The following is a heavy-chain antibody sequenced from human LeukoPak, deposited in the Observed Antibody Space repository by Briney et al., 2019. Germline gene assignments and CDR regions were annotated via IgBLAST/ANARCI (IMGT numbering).Heavy chain of an antibody. J-gene: IGHJ1*01. CDR1: GFTFSAFA. Sequence: GGSLRLSCAASGFTFSAFAMTWVRQAPGKGLEWVSTITSDGDNTYSADSVKGRITFSRDNSKNTLSLQLRSLRAEDTAVYYCVKRFAESIVSEHWGQGTLVTVSS. CDR3: VKRFAESIVSEH. V-gene: IGHV3-23*01. D-gene: IGHD2-15*01. CDR2: ITSDGDNT.